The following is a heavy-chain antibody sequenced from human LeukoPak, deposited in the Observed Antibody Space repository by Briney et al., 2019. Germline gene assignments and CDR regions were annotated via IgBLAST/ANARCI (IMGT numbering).Heavy chain of an antibody. V-gene: IGHV5-51*01. CDR2: IYPGDSDT. CDR1: GYSFTSYW. Sequence: GESLKIPCKGSGYSFTSYWIGRVRQMPGKSLEWMGIIYPGDSDTRYSPDFQGQVTISADKSISTAYLQWSSLKASDTAMYYCARLPRAAAPDYWGQVTLVTVSS. CDR3: ARLPRAAAPDY. J-gene: IGHJ4*02. D-gene: IGHD6-13*01.